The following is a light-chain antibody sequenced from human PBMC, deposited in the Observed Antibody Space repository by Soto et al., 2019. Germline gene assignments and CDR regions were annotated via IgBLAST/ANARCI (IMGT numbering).Light chain of an antibody. J-gene: IGKJ1*01. CDR1: QSISSW. Sequence: DIQMTQSPSTLSASVGDRVTITCRASQSISSWLAWYQQKPGKAPKLLIYDASSLESGVPSRFSGSGSGTEFTLTISSLQPDDFATYYCQRYNSYSVTFGQGTNVDI. CDR3: QRYNSYSVT. V-gene: IGKV1-5*01. CDR2: DAS.